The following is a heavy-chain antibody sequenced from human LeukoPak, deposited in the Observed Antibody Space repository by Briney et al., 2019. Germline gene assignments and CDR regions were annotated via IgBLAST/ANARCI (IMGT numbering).Heavy chain of an antibody. Sequence: SETLSLTCAVYGGSFSGYYWSWIRQPPGKGLEWIGEINHSRSTNYNPSLKSRVTISVDTSKNQFSLKLSSVTAADTAVYYCARGYITMVRGVIPTPQYYFDYWGQGTLVTVRS. V-gene: IGHV4-34*01. CDR1: GGSFSGYY. CDR3: ARGYITMVRGVIPTPQYYFDY. CDR2: INHSRST. J-gene: IGHJ4*02. D-gene: IGHD3-10*01.